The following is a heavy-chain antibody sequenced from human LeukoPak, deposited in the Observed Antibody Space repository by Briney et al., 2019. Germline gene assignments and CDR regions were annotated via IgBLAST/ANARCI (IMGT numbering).Heavy chain of an antibody. V-gene: IGHV3-43*02. CDR3: ARAGQSRAGY. J-gene: IGHJ4*02. Sequence: GGSLRLSCAASGFIFDDYAMHWVRQAPGKGLEWVSLISGDGRFTSFADSVRGRFTISRDNAKNSLYLQMNSLRAEDTAVYYCARAGQSRAGYWGQGTLVTVSS. CDR1: GFIFDDYA. D-gene: IGHD6-25*01. CDR2: ISGDGRFT.